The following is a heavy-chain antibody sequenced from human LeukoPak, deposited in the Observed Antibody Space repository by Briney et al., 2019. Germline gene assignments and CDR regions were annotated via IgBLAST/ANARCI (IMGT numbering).Heavy chain of an antibody. CDR1: GGSFSGYY. V-gene: IGHV4-34*01. CDR2: INHSGST. J-gene: IGHJ4*02. Sequence: SKTLSLTCAVYGGSFSGYYWSWIRQPPGKGLEWIGEINHSGSTNYNPSLKSRVTISVDTSKNQFSLKLSSVTAADTAVYYCASPYYGSGSTDYWGQGTLVTVSS. CDR3: ASPYYGSGSTDY. D-gene: IGHD3-10*01.